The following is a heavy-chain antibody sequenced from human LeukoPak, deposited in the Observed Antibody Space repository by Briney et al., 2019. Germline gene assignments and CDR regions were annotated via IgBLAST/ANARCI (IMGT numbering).Heavy chain of an antibody. D-gene: IGHD6-13*01. CDR1: GYTFTSYG. V-gene: IGHV1-18*01. CDR2: ISAYNGNT. CDR3: ARVEGSSAAGLYYYYMDV. Sequence: ASVKVSCKASGYTFTSYGISWVRQAPGQGLEWMGWISAYNGNTNYAQKLQGRVTMATDTSTSTAYMELRSLRSDDTAVYYCARVEGSSAAGLYYYYMDVWGKGTTVTVSS. J-gene: IGHJ6*03.